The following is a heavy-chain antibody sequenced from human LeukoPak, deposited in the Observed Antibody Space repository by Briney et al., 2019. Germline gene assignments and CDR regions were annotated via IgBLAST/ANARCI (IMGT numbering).Heavy chain of an antibody. D-gene: IGHD3-10*01. CDR2: VSYDGSNK. J-gene: IGHJ5*02. CDR1: GFTFCSFA. Sequence: PGGSLRLSCAASGFTFCSFAMHWVREGLGKGLECVAVVSYDGSNKYYADSVKGRFTISRDNSKNTLYLQMNSLRAEDTAEYYCARSRVWFGELLYSDWFDPWGQGTLVTVSS. V-gene: IGHV3-30*04. CDR3: ARSRVWFGELLYSDWFDP.